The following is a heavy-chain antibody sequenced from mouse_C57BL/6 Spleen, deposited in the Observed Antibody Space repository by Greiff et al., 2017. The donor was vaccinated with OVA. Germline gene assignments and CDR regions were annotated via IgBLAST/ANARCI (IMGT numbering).Heavy chain of an antibody. V-gene: IGHV1-47*01. CDR3: ASKGSNYAMDY. J-gene: IGHJ4*01. CDR2: FHPYNDDT. CDR1: GYTFTTYP. Sequence: QVQLQQPGAELVKPGASVKLSCKASGYTFTTYPIEWMKQNHGQSLEWIGNFHPYNDDTKYNEKFKGKATLTVEKSSSTVYLELSRLTSDDSAVCDSASKGSNYAMDYWGKGTTVTVSS.